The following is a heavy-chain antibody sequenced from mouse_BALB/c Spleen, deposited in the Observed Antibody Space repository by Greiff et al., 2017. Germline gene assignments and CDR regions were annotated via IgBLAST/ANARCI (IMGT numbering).Heavy chain of an antibody. CDR1: GFSLTGYG. V-gene: IGHV2-6-7*01. CDR3: AREGDYDGFAY. Sequence: QVQLKESGPGLVAPSQSLSITCTVSGFSLTGYGVNWVRQPPGKGLEWLGMIWGDGSTDYNTALISRLSISKDNSKSQVILQMNRLQTDDTASYYCAREGDYDGFAYWGQGTLVTVSA. J-gene: IGHJ3*01. CDR2: IWGDGST. D-gene: IGHD2-4*01.